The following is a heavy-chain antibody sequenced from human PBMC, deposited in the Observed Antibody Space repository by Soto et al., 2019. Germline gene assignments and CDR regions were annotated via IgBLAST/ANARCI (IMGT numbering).Heavy chain of an antibody. J-gene: IGHJ6*03. CDR3: ARDRRYYDILTGYYSHYYYMDV. V-gene: IGHV3-66*01. Sequence: GGSLRLSCAASGFTVSSNYMSWVRQAPGKGLEWVSVIYSGGSTYYADSVKGRFTISRDNSKNTLYLQMNSLRAEDTAVYYCARDRRYYDILTGYYSHYYYMDVWGKGTTVTVSS. CDR1: GFTVSSNY. CDR2: IYSGGST. D-gene: IGHD3-9*01.